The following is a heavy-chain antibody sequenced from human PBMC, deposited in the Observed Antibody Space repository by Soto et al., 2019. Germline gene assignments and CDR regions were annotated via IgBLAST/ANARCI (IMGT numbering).Heavy chain of an antibody. Sequence: GGSLRLSCAVFGFTFNSRSSHGMSWVRQAPGKGPEWVSTISSDGANKHYAESVKGRFTISKDTSRNTVDLHMNSLGAEDTAMYFCVSWVSQHFDYWGQGILVTVS. CDR2: ISSDGANK. D-gene: IGHD2-8*01. J-gene: IGHJ4*02. V-gene: IGHV3-23*01. CDR3: VSWVSQHFDY. CDR1: GFTFNSRSSHG.